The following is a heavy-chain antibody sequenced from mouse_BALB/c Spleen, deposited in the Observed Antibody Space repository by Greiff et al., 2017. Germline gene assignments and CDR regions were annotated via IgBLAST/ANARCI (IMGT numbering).Heavy chain of an antibody. CDR2: IWGDGST. CDR3: ARDRYGNYPYWYFDV. Sequence: QVQLQQSGPGLVAPSQSLSITCTVSGFSLTGYGVNWVRQPPGKGLEWLGMIWGDGSTDYNSALKSRLSISKDNSKSQVFLKMNSLQTDDTARYYCARDRYGNYPYWYFDVWGAGTTVTVSS. D-gene: IGHD2-10*02. V-gene: IGHV2-6-7*01. J-gene: IGHJ1*01. CDR1: GFSLTGYG.